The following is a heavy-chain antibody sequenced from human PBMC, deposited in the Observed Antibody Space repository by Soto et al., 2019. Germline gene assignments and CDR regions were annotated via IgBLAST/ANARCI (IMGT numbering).Heavy chain of an antibody. J-gene: IGHJ3*02. CDR1: GYTFTSYG. Sequence: VSVKVSCKASGYTFTSYGISWVRQAPGQGLEWMGWISAYNGNTNYARKLQGRVTMTTDTSTSTAYMELRSLRSDDTAVYYCARGGIESGILRFLEWLPVFGFDIWGQGTMVTVSS. CDR3: ARGGIESGILRFLEWLPVFGFDI. V-gene: IGHV1-18*01. CDR2: ISAYNGNT. D-gene: IGHD3-3*01.